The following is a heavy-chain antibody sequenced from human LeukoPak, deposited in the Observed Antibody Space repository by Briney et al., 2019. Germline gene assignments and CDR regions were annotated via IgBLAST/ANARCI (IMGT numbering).Heavy chain of an antibody. CDR3: ARDPGYSSGWYVPPFDY. J-gene: IGHJ4*02. V-gene: IGHV1-2*02. Sequence: ASVKVSCKASGYTFTGYYMHWVRQAPGQGLEWMGWINPNSGGTNYAQKFQGRVTMTRDTSISTAYMELSRLRSDDTAVYYCARDPGYSSGWYVPPFDYWGQGTLVTVSS. CDR2: INPNSGGT. CDR1: GYTFTGYY. D-gene: IGHD6-19*01.